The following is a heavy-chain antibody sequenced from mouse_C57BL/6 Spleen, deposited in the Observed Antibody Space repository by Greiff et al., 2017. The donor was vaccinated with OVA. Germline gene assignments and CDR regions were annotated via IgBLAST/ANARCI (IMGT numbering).Heavy chain of an antibody. V-gene: IGHV1-52*01. J-gene: IGHJ4*01. D-gene: IGHD4-1*01. CDR2: IDPSDSET. CDR1: GYTFTSYW. Sequence: QVQLKQPGAELVRPGSSVKLSCKASGYTFTSYWMHWVKQRPIQGLEWIGNIDPSDSETHYNQKFKDKATLTVDKSSSTAYMQLSSLTSEDSAVYYCARWETGTDAMDYWGQGTSVTVSS. CDR3: ARWETGTDAMDY.